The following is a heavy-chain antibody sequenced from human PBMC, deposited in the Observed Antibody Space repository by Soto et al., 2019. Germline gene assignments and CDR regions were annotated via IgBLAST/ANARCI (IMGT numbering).Heavy chain of an antibody. CDR1: GFTFSTYS. V-gene: IGHV3-48*01. CDR3: ARINRRSGYDPFDC. CDR2: ISSGGGTI. D-gene: IGHD5-12*01. Sequence: GGSLRLSCAAPGFTFSTYSMNWVRQAPGRGLEWVSYISSGGGTIYYADSVKGRFTISRDNAKNSLYLQINMDPVDTATYYCARINRRSGYDPFDCWGQGTLVTVSS. J-gene: IGHJ4*02.